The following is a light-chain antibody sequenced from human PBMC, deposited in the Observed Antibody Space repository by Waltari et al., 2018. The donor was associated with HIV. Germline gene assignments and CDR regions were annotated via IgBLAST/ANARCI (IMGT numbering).Light chain of an antibody. Sequence: AVTQPASVSGLPGQSTTISCTGGDSDFGLYNFVSWDEQQSGKPPKIILYDVDSRASGVSGRFSGAISWNTASLTISGLRAEDEAHYYCASFTGDNTDMFVGGTEVTVL. CDR3: ASFTGDNTDM. CDR1: DSDFGLYNF. J-gene: IGLJ3*02. CDR2: DVD. V-gene: IGLV2-14*03.